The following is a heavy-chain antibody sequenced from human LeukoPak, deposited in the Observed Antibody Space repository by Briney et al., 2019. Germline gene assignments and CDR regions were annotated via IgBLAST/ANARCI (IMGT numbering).Heavy chain of an antibody. CDR1: GGSISSYY. CDR2: IYYSGST. D-gene: IGHD3-22*01. V-gene: IGHV4-59*01. J-gene: IGHJ4*02. Sequence: SETLSLTCTVSGGSISSYYWRWIWQPPGKGLEWIGYIYYSGSTNYNPSLKSRVTISVDTSKNQFSLKLSSVTAADTAVYYCARYDSSGYYYAFDYWGQGTLVTVSS. CDR3: ARYDSSGYYYAFDY.